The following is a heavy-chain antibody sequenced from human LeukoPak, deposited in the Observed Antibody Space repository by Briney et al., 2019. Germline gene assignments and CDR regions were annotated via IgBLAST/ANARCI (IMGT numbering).Heavy chain of an antibody. Sequence: GGSLRLSCAASGFTFISYGMHWVRQAPGKGLEWVAVISYDGSNKYYADSVKGRFTISRDNSKNTLYLQMNSLRAEDTAVYYCAKDRRGCSGGSCSWYFDLWGRGTLVTVSS. V-gene: IGHV3-30*18. D-gene: IGHD2-15*01. J-gene: IGHJ2*01. CDR2: ISYDGSNK. CDR3: AKDRRGCSGGSCSWYFDL. CDR1: GFTFISYG.